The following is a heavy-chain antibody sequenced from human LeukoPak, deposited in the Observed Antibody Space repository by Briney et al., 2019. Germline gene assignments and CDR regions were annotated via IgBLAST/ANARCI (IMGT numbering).Heavy chain of an antibody. D-gene: IGHD1-14*01. J-gene: IGHJ5*02. CDR3: TRSFRDSPVDP. CDR1: GGSISTNNYY. Sequence: SETLSLTCTVSGGSISTNNYYWGWIRQPPGMGLEWIGSIYYTGRTYCNPSLKSRVTISVDTSKNQFSLKLSSVTAADTAVYYCTRSFRDSPVDPWGQGTLVTVSS. V-gene: IGHV4-39*01. CDR2: IYYTGRT.